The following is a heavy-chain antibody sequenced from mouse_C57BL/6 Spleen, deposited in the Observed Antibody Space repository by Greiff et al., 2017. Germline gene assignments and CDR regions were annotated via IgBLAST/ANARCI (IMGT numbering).Heavy chain of an antibody. J-gene: IGHJ4*01. CDR3: AMAMDY. Sequence: VQLQESGPELVKPGASVKISCKASGYAFSSSWMNWVKQRPGKGLEWIGRIYPGDGDTNYNGKFKGKATLTADKSSSTAYMQLSSLTSEDSAVYFCAMAMDYWGQGTSVTVSS. CDR2: IYPGDGDT. V-gene: IGHV1-82*01. CDR1: GYAFSSSW.